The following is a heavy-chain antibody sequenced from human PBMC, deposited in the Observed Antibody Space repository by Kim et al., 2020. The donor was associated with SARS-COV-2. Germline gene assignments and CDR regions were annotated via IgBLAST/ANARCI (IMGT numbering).Heavy chain of an antibody. CDR3: ARLGYNWNYANYGMDV. Sequence: SVKSRITINPDTSKNQFSLQLNSVTPEDTAVYYCARLGYNWNYANYGMDVWGQGTTVTVSS. V-gene: IGHV6-1*01. D-gene: IGHD1-7*01. J-gene: IGHJ6*02.